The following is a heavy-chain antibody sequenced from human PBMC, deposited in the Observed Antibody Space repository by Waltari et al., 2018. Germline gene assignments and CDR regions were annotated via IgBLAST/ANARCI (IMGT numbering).Heavy chain of an antibody. D-gene: IGHD1-1*01. V-gene: IGHV1-3*01. CDR1: GYTFTSYA. CDR3: ARDGFPGGAFDP. Sequence: QVQLVKSGAEVKKPGASVKVSCKASGYTFTSYAMHWVRQAPGQRLEWMGWINAGNGNTKYSQKFQGRVTITRDTSASTAYMELSSLRSEDTAVYYCARDGFPGGAFDPWGQGTLVTVSS. J-gene: IGHJ5*02. CDR2: INAGNGNT.